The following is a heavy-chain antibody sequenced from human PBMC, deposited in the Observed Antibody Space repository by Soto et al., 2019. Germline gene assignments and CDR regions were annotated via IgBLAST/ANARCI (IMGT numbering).Heavy chain of an antibody. J-gene: IGHJ5*02. CDR1: GYTFTSYY. V-gene: IGHV1-46*01. CDR3: ARGEYSGSYYESWFDP. D-gene: IGHD1-26*01. Sequence: GASVKVSCKASGYTFTSYYMHWVRQAPGQGLEWMGIINPSGGSTSYAQKFQGRVTMTRDTSTSTVYMELSSLRSEDTAVYYCARGEYSGSYYESWFDPWGQGTLVTVSS. CDR2: INPSGGST.